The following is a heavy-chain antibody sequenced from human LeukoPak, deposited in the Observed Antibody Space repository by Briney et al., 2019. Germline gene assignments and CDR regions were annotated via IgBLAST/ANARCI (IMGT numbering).Heavy chain of an antibody. CDR2: FDPEDGET. D-gene: IGHD3-22*01. CDR1: GYTLTELS. Sequence: ASVKVSCKVSGYTLTELSMHWVRQAPGKGLEWMGGFDPEDGETIYAQKFQGRVTMTEDTSTDTAYMELSSLRSEDTAVYYCATGNYYDSSGYYHNWFDPWGQGTLVTVSS. CDR3: ATGNYYDSSGYYHNWFDP. V-gene: IGHV1-24*01. J-gene: IGHJ5*02.